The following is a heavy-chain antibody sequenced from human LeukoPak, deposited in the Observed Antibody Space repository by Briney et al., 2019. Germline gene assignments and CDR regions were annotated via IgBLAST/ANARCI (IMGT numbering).Heavy chain of an antibody. CDR2: IKEDGSDK. D-gene: IGHD6-6*01. J-gene: IGHJ4*02. CDR3: VRGTRSNSF. CDR1: GFTFRSNW. Sequence: GGSLRLSCTASGFTFRSNWMSWARQAPGKGLECVAHIKEDGSDKNYVDSVKGRFTISRDNAKSSLYLQMNSLRVDDTAVYYCVRGTRSNSFWGQGTQVTVSS. V-gene: IGHV3-7*01.